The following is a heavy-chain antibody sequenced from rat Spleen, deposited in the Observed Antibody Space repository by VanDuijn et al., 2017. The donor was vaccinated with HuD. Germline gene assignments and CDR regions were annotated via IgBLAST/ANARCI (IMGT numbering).Heavy chain of an antibody. Sequence: EVQLVESGGGLVQPGRSLKLSCAASGFIFSNYDMAWVRQAPAKGLEWVATISPSGGTTYYRDSVKGRFTISRDNAKSTLYLQMDSLRSEDTATYYCTTNPYWGQGVMVTVSS. D-gene: IGHD3-4*01. CDR2: ISPSGGTT. CDR1: GFIFSNYD. J-gene: IGHJ2*01. V-gene: IGHV5-27*01. CDR3: TTNPY.